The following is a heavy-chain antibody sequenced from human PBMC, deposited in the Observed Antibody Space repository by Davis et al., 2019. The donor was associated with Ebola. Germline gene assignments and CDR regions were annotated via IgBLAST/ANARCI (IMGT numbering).Heavy chain of an antibody. D-gene: IGHD3-16*01. CDR2: INHGGST. CDR3: ARVAAGGEGY. Sequence: MPGGSLRLSCAVYSGSFSGYYWSWIRQPPGKGLEWIGEINHGGSTNYNPSLKSRVTISADTSKNQFSLKLSSVTAADTAVYYCARVAAGGEGYWGQGTLVTVSS. J-gene: IGHJ4*02. CDR1: SGSFSGYY. V-gene: IGHV4-34*01.